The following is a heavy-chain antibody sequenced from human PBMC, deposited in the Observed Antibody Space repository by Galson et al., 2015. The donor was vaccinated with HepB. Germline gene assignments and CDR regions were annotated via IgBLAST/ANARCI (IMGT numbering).Heavy chain of an antibody. CDR3: ARGALVVVVDATQNNWFAP. CDR2: INAYNQDT. V-gene: IGHV1-18*01. Sequence: SVKVSCKASGYNFPTNSITWVRQAPGQGLAWMGWINAYNQDTKYAQHLQGRVTMTTDTSTSTAYMELRSLRSDDSAVYYCARGALVVVVDATQNNWFAPWGQRTLITVSS. J-gene: IGHJ5*02. CDR1: GYNFPTNS. D-gene: IGHD2-15*01.